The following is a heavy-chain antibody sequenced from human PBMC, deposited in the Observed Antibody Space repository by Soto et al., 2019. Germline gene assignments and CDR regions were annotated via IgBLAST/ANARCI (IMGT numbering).Heavy chain of an antibody. CDR1: GGTFSSYA. Sequence: QVQLVQSGAEVKKPGSSVKVSCKASGGTFSSYAISWVRQAPGQGLEWMGGIIPMFGTANYAQKFQGRVTXPXSXSXXTASMELSSLRSEDTAVYYCATQGFPNYYYYGMDVWGQGTTVTVSS. D-gene: IGHD3-10*01. CDR3: ATQGFPNYYYYGMDV. J-gene: IGHJ6*02. CDR2: IIPMFGTA. V-gene: IGHV1-69*05.